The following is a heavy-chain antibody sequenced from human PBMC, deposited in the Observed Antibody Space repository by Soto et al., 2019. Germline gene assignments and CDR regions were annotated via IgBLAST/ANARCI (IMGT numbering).Heavy chain of an antibody. CDR1: GRSISSYY. J-gene: IGHJ4*02. D-gene: IGHD1-1*01. CDR3: ARTLPNRQLFDS. CDR2: IYYSGST. V-gene: IGHV4-59*01. Sequence: SETLSLTCTVSGRSISSYYWSWIRQPPGKGLEWIGYIYYSGSTNYNPSLKSRVTISVDTSKNQFSLKLASVTAADTAVYYCARTLPNRQLFDSWSQGTLVTVSS.